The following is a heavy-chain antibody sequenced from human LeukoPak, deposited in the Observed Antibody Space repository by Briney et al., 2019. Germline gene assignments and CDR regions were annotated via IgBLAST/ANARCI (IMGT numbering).Heavy chain of an antibody. J-gene: IGHJ3*02. CDR2: IYYSGST. V-gene: IGHV4-59*01. Sequence: SETLSLTCTVSGGSISSYYWSWIRQPPGKGLEWIGYIYYSGSTNYNPSLKSRVTISVDTSKNQFSLKLSSVTAADTAVYYCARLGITIFGVAVEAFDIWGQGTMVTVPS. CDR1: GGSISSYY. CDR3: ARLGITIFGVAVEAFDI. D-gene: IGHD3-3*01.